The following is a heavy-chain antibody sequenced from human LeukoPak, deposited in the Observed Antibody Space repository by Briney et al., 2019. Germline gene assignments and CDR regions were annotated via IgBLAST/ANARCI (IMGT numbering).Heavy chain of an antibody. D-gene: IGHD2-8*01. CDR1: GFSFGTYS. CDR2: INSADNVE. V-gene: IGHV3-48*02. J-gene: IGHJ5*02. Sequence: PGGSLRLSCAGSGFSFGTYSMNWVRQAPGKGHEWVAHINSADNVEYYTDSVRGRFTMSRDNAKDLLYLQMNSLRDVDTAVYYCARDTVNGPFVISLDLWGQGVLVTVSS. CDR3: ARDTVNGPFVISLDL.